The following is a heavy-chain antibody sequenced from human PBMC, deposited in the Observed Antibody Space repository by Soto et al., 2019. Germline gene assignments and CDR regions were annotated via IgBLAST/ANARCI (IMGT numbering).Heavy chain of an antibody. CDR1: GFTFSSYA. CDR3: AKSLRITMIVVVTPNFDY. D-gene: IGHD3-22*01. J-gene: IGHJ4*02. V-gene: IGHV3-23*01. CDR2: ISGSGGST. Sequence: EVQLSESGGGLVQPGGSLRLSCAASGFTFSSYAMSWVRQAPGKGLEWVSAISGSGGSTYYADSVKGRFTISRDNSKNTLYLQMNSLRAEDTAVYYCAKSLRITMIVVVTPNFDYWGQGTLVTVSS.